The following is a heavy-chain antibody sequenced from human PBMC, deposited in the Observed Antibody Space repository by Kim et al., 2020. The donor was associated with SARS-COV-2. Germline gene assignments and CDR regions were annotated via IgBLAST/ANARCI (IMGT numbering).Heavy chain of an antibody. CDR2: ISSSGSTI. D-gene: IGHD5-18*01. CDR1: GFTFSSYE. Sequence: GGSLRLSCAASGFTFSSYEMNWVRQAPGKGLEWVSYISSSGSTIYYADSVKGRFTISRDNAKNSLYLQMNSLRAEDTAVYYCAREPSRGYSYGYLYYYGMDVWGQGTTVTVSS. V-gene: IGHV3-48*03. CDR3: AREPSRGYSYGYLYYYGMDV. J-gene: IGHJ6*02.